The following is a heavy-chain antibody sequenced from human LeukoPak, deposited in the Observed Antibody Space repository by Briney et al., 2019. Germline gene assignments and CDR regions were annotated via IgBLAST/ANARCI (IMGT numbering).Heavy chain of an antibody. CDR2: ISTYKGTT. CDR3: AREELSGSSPSCCSGLGY. Sequence: ASVKVSCKAIGYTFTTYGIAWVRQAPGQGPEWMGWISTYKGTTNYTQKFQGRVAMTTDTSTSTAYMELRSLRSDDTAVYYCAREELSGSSPSCCSGLGYWGQGTLVTVSS. V-gene: IGHV1-18*04. J-gene: IGHJ4*02. CDR1: GYTFTTYG. D-gene: IGHD2-2*01.